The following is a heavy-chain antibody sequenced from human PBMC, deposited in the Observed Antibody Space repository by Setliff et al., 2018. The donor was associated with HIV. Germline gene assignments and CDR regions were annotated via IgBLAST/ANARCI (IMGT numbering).Heavy chain of an antibody. CDR1: GASMSGFY. J-gene: IGHJ4*02. D-gene: IGHD6-13*01. Sequence: SETLSLTCSVSGASMSGFYWNWIRQPAGKGLEWIGRIHSGGITNHNPSLKSRVTMSVDTSKNHFSLSLSSVTAADTAVYYCARHVPRSSRIDYWGQGTLVTVSS. CDR2: IHSGGIT. CDR3: ARHVPRSSRIDY. V-gene: IGHV4-4*07.